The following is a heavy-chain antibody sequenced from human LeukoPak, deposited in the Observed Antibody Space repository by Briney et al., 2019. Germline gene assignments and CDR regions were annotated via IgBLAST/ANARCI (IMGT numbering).Heavy chain of an antibody. CDR2: ISSSSTYI. V-gene: IGHV3-21*01. Sequence: PGGSLRLSCAASGFTFSSYGMNWVRQAPGKGLEWVSSISSSSTYIYYADSVKGRFTISRDNAKNSLYLQMNSLRAEDTAVYYCARGSSSGLNSHYFDYWGQGTLVTVSS. J-gene: IGHJ4*02. D-gene: IGHD6-6*01. CDR1: GFTFSSYG. CDR3: ARGSSSGLNSHYFDY.